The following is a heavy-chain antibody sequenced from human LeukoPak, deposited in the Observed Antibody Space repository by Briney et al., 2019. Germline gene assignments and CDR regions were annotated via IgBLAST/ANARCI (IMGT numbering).Heavy chain of an antibody. CDR3: ARPAYGDLDDY. D-gene: IGHD4-17*01. CDR2: IYYSGST. CDR1: GGASSNYY. V-gene: IGHV4-39*01. Sequence: SETLSLTCAVYGGASSNYYWGWIRQPPGKGLEWIGSIYYSGSTYYNPSLKSRVTISVDTSKNQFSLKLSSVTAADTAVYYCARPAYGDLDDYWGQGTLVTVSS. J-gene: IGHJ4*02.